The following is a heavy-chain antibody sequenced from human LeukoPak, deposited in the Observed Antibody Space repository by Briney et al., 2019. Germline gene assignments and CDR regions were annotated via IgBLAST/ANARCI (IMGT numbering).Heavy chain of an antibody. D-gene: IGHD5-18*01. CDR1: GGTFISYA. J-gene: IGHJ6*02. Sequence: SVKVSCKASGGTFISYAISWVRQAPGQGLEWMGGIIPIFGTANYAQKFQGRVTITADESTSTAYMELSSLRSEDTAVYYCARDPRYSYGPDYYYYYGMDVWGQGTTVTVSS. CDR2: IIPIFGTA. CDR3: ARDPRYSYGPDYYYYYGMDV. V-gene: IGHV1-69*01.